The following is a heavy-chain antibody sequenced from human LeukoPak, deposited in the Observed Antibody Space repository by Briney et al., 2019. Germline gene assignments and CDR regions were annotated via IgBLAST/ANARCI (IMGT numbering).Heavy chain of an antibody. D-gene: IGHD1-1*01. V-gene: IGHV3-33*06. Sequence: GGSLRLSCAASGFTFSSYGMHWVSQAPGKGLEWVAVIWYDGSNKYYADAVKGRFTIYRDNSKNTLYLQMSHLRVEDTALYYCAKAAAERCASIKCYPFDSWGQGTLVAVSS. J-gene: IGHJ4*02. CDR3: AKAAAERCASIKCYPFDS. CDR2: IWYDGSNK. CDR1: GFTFSSYG.